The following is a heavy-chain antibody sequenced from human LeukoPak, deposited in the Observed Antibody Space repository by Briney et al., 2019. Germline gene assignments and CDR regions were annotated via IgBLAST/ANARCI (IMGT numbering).Heavy chain of an antibody. V-gene: IGHV3-23*01. CDR3: TREPPKPGYWYFDL. CDR1: GFTFSSYA. CDR2: ISDNGGAT. D-gene: IGHD1-1*01. Sequence: GGSLRLSCAASGFTFSSYAMNWVRQAPGKGLEWVSGISDNGGATYYADSLKGRFTISRENAKNSFYLQMNSLGAGDTAVYYCTREPPKPGYWYFDLWGRGTLVTVSS. J-gene: IGHJ2*01.